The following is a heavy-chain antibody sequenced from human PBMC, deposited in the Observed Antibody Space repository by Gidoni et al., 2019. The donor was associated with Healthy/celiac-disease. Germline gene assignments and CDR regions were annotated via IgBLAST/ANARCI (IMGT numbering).Heavy chain of an antibody. CDR1: GFPFSNAW. CDR3: TTDGDIYSSSWYRSLYYGMDV. J-gene: IGHJ6*02. CDR2: IKSKTDGGTT. V-gene: IGHV3-15*01. D-gene: IGHD6-13*01. Sequence: EVQLVESGGGLVKPGGSLRLSCAASGFPFSNAWLSWVRQAQGKGLEWVGRIKSKTDGGTTDYAAPVKGRFTISRDDSKNTLYLQMNSLKTEDTAVYYCTTDGDIYSSSWYRSLYYGMDVWGQGTTVTVSS.